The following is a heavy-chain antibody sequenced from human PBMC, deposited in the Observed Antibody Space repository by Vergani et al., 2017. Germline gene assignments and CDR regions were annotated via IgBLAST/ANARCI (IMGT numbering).Heavy chain of an antibody. CDR2: IRSKAYGQAT. D-gene: IGHD3-10*01. V-gene: IGHV3-49*04. J-gene: IGHJ3*02. Sequence: EVQLVESGGDLVQPGRSLRLSCTASGFTFGYYAMDWVRQAPGQGLEWVGGIRSKAYGQATIYAASVKGRFTISRDDSKSIAYLQMNNLQTEDTAMYYCVRDQVTMLRGSDALDIWGQGTMVTVSS. CDR1: GFTFGYYA. CDR3: VRDQVTMLRGSDALDI.